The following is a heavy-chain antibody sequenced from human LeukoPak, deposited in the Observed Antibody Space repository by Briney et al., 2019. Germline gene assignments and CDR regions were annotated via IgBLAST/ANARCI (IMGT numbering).Heavy chain of an antibody. V-gene: IGHV5-51*01. CDR1: GYSFTSYW. Sequence: GESLKISCKGSGYSFTSYWIGWVRQMPGKGLEWMGIIYPGDSDTRYSPSFQGQVTISADKSISTAYLQWSSLKASDTAMYYCARHPPGSSELAFSFDYWGQGTLVTVSS. CDR3: ARHPPGSSELAFSFDY. J-gene: IGHJ4*02. D-gene: IGHD6-6*01. CDR2: IYPGDSDT.